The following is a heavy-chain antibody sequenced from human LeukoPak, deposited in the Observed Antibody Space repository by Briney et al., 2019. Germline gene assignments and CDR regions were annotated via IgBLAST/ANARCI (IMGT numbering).Heavy chain of an antibody. Sequence: GRSLRLSCAASGFTFSSYGMHWVRQAPGKGLEWVAVISYDGSNKYYADSVKGRFTISRDNSKNTLYLQMNSLRAEDTAVYYCAINYDSSGYCDYWGQGTLVTVSS. CDR2: ISYDGSNK. D-gene: IGHD3-22*01. CDR3: AINYDSSGYCDY. V-gene: IGHV3-30*03. J-gene: IGHJ4*02. CDR1: GFTFSSYG.